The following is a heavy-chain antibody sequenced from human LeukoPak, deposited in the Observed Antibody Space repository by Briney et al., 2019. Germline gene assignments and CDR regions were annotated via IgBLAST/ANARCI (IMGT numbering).Heavy chain of an antibody. D-gene: IGHD6-19*01. J-gene: IGHJ3*02. CDR1: GFTFSSYA. V-gene: IGHV3-30-3*01. CDR3: AKALTSGWYLDAFNI. Sequence: GGSLRLSCAASGFTFSSYAMHWVRQAPGKGLEWVAVISYDGSNKYYADSVKGRFTISRDNSKNTLYLQMNSLRAEDTAVYYCAKALTSGWYLDAFNIWGQGTMVTVSS. CDR2: ISYDGSNK.